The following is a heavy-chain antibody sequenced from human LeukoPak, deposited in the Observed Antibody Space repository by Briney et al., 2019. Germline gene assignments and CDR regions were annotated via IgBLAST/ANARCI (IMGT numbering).Heavy chain of an antibody. CDR2: FNPEDGES. CDR3: ARDGWKEYYYDSSGWSDYFDY. CDR1: GYIFTELS. V-gene: IGHV1-24*01. Sequence: GASVKVSCKVSGYIFTELSMHWVRQAPGKGLEWMGGFNPEDGESFYAQKFQGRVTLTEDTSADTAYMELSSLTFEDTAVYYCARDGWKEYYYDSSGWSDYFDYWGQGTLVTVSS. J-gene: IGHJ4*02. D-gene: IGHD3-22*01.